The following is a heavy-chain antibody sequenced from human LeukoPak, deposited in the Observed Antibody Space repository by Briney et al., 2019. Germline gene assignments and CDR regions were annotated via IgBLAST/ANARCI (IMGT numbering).Heavy chain of an antibody. CDR2: IYYSGST. CDR1: GGSISSYY. J-gene: IGHJ4*02. D-gene: IGHD6-13*01. CDR3: ARNRPIAAAGPVDY. V-gene: IGHV4-59*08. Sequence: PSETLSLTCTVSGGSISSYYWSWIRQPPGKGLEWIGYIYYSGSTNYNPSLKSRVTISVDTSKNQFSLKLSSVTAADTAVYYCARNRPIAAAGPVDYWGQGTLVTVSS.